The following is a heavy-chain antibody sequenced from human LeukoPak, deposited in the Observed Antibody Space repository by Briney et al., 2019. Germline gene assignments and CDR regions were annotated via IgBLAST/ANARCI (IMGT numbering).Heavy chain of an antibody. J-gene: IGHJ4*02. Sequence: PGGSLRLSCAASGFTFSSYAMSWVRQAPGKGLEWVSAISGSGGSTYYADSVKGRFTISRDNSKNTLYLQMNSPRAEDTAVYYCAKVVFPWGEGYFDYWGQGTLVTVSS. CDR1: GFTFSSYA. CDR3: AKVVFPWGEGYFDY. D-gene: IGHD3-16*01. V-gene: IGHV3-23*01. CDR2: ISGSGGST.